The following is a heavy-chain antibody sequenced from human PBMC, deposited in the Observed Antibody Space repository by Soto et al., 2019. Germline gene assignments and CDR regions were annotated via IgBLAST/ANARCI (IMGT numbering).Heavy chain of an antibody. CDR3: AKTRGAMIYAISVYGMDV. V-gene: IGHV3-23*01. J-gene: IGHJ6*02. CDR2: ISGSADST. Sequence: EVQLLESGGGFIHPGGSLRLSCAASGFSFSSFAMNWVRQAPVKGLEWVSIISGSADSTFYADSVKGRFTISRDNSKSTQYLQINSLRAEETAVYYCAKTRGAMIYAISVYGMDVWGQGTTVTVSS. CDR1: GFSFSSFA. D-gene: IGHD2-8*01.